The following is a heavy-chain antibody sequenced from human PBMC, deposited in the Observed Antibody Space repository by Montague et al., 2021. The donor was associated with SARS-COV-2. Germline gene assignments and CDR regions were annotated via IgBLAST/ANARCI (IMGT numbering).Heavy chain of an antibody. CDR3: AMRGGALDALDI. Sequence: SETLSLTCTVSGGSIRTSSYGWGRIRQPPGKGLDWIGTVSDSGSTSYNPSLKSRVTISVDTSKNQFSLKLSSVTATDTAVYYCAMRGGALDALDIWGQGTLVTVSS. D-gene: IGHD4/OR15-4a*01. CDR1: GGSIRTSSYG. CDR2: VSDSGST. J-gene: IGHJ3*02. V-gene: IGHV4-39*01.